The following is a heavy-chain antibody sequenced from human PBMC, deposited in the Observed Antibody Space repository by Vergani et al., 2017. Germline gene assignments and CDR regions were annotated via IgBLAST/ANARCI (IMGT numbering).Heavy chain of an antibody. CDR3: AKDSRGGIRGYGMDV. D-gene: IGHD2-15*01. J-gene: IGHJ6*02. CDR2: TSFDGSSK. CDR1: GFTFSNYG. V-gene: IGHV3-30*18. Sequence: QVQLVESGGGVVQPGRSLRLSCAASGFTFSNYGFHWVRQAPGKGLEWVAVTSFDGSSKYYADSVKGRFTISRDNSKNTLYLQMNSLRAEDTALYYCAKDSRGGIRGYGMDVWGQGTTVTVSS.